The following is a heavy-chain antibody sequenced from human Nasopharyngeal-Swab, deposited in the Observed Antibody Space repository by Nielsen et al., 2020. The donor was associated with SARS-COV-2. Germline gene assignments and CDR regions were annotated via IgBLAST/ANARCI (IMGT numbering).Heavy chain of an antibody. Sequence: VRQMPGKGLEWMGIIYPGDSDTRYSPSFQGQVTISADKSISTAYLQWSSLKASDTAMYYCARHRAEYGSSSHFDYWGQGTLVTVSS. D-gene: IGHD6-6*01. V-gene: IGHV5-51*01. CDR3: ARHRAEYGSSSHFDY. J-gene: IGHJ4*02. CDR2: IYPGDSDT.